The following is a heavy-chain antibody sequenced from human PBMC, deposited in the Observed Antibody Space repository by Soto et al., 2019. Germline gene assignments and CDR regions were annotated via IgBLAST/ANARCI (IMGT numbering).Heavy chain of an antibody. J-gene: IGHJ4*01. D-gene: IGHD3-10*01. CDR1: GFTFSSDW. Sequence: GGSLRLSCAASGFTFSSDWMHWFRQAPGKGLVWVSRIDSGGRTTTYADSVKGRFTISRDNAKNTLYLQMNGLRAEDTALYYCARWSTYGNFDNFDYWRHGTQVTVS. CDR2: IDSGGRTT. CDR3: ARWSTYGNFDNFDY. V-gene: IGHV3-74*01.